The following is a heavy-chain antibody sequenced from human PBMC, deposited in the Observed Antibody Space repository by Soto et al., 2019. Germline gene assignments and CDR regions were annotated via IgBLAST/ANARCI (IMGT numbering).Heavy chain of an antibody. CDR2: INPDGRTI. D-gene: IGHD1-1*01. CDR1: AFSFSTSW. Sequence: GWSLRLSCAASAFSFSTSWMHWVRQAPGEGLVWVSRINPDGRTINYADSVKGRFTISRDNAKNTLYLQMNILRVEDTAVYFCATAGNYRFDNWVLGTLVSVSP. J-gene: IGHJ4*02. CDR3: ATAGNYRFDN. V-gene: IGHV3-74*01.